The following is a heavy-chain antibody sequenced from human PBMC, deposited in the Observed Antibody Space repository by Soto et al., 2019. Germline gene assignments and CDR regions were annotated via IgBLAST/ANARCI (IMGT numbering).Heavy chain of an antibody. Sequence: QVQLVESGGGVVQPGGSLGLSCAASGFTFSTFAMHWVRRAPGKGLEWVAVISYDGSNKYYVDSVKGRFTISRDNSKNTLYLQMNSLTAEDTAVYYCAKGRGDSVWYPCDSWGQGTLVIVSS. CDR2: ISYDGSNK. D-gene: IGHD6-19*01. CDR1: GFTFSTFA. V-gene: IGHV3-30*18. CDR3: AKGRGDSVWYPCDS. J-gene: IGHJ5*01.